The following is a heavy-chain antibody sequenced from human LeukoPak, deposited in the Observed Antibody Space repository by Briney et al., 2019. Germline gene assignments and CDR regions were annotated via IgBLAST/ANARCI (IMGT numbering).Heavy chain of an antibody. D-gene: IGHD6-19*01. CDR3: ARESRAGKQWLVLGRHWFDP. Sequence: SVKVSCKASGGTFSSYAISWVRQAPGQGLEWMGGIIPIFGTANYAQKFQGRVTITTDESTSTAYMELSSLRSEDTAVYYCARESRAGKQWLVLGRHWFDPWGQGTLVAVSS. CDR1: GGTFSSYA. J-gene: IGHJ5*02. CDR2: IIPIFGTA. V-gene: IGHV1-69*05.